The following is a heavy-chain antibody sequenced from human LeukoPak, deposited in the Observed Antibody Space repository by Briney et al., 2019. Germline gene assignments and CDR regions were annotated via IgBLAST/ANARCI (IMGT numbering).Heavy chain of an antibody. J-gene: IGHJ4*02. CDR2: INHSGST. CDR3: ARGRRRYNWNGSFDY. D-gene: IGHD1-1*01. CDR1: GGSFSGYY. Sequence: SETLSLTCAVYGGSFSGYYWSWIRQPPGKGLEWNGEINHSGSTNYNPSLKSRVTISVDTSKNQFSLKLSSVTAADTAAYYCARGRRRYNWNGSFDYWGQGTLVTVSS. V-gene: IGHV4-34*01.